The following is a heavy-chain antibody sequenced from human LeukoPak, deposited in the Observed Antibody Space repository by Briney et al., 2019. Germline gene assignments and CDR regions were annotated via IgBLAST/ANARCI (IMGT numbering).Heavy chain of an antibody. CDR2: INPNSGGT. CDR1: GYTFTGYY. D-gene: IGHD3-16*02. CDR3: ASRGYVWGSYRRDFDY. Sequence: ASVKVSCKASGYTFTGYYMHWVRQAPGQGLEWMGRINPNSGGTNYAQKCQGRVTMTRDTSISTAYMELSRLRSNDTAVYYCASRGYVWGSYRRDFDYWGQGTLVTVSS. V-gene: IGHV1-2*06. J-gene: IGHJ4*02.